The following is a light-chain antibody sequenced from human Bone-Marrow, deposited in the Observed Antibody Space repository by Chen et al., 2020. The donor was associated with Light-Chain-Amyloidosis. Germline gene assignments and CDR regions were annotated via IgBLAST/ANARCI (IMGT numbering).Light chain of an antibody. CDR2: RNN. CDR1: SSNIGSNY. Sequence: QSVLTQPPSASGTPGQRVTISCSGSSSNIGSNYVYWYQQLPGTAPKLLIYRNNQRPSGVPHRFAGSKSGTSDSLTISGLRSEDEADYYCAAWDDSLSGRVFGGGTKLTVL. CDR3: AAWDDSLSGRV. J-gene: IGLJ3*02. V-gene: IGLV1-47*01.